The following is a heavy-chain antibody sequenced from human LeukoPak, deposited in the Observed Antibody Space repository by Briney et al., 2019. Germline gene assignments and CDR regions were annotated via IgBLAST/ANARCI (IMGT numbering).Heavy chain of an antibody. Sequence: SETLSLTCAVYGESLSGYYWSWIRQPPGKGLEWIGEINHSESTNHKPSLKSRLTISVDTSKNQFSLKLSSVTAAHTAVYFCARVSNHYGENDDFDIWGQGTMVTVFS. D-gene: IGHD4-17*01. CDR3: ARVSNHYGENDDFDI. CDR2: INHSEST. J-gene: IGHJ3*02. CDR1: GESLSGYY. V-gene: IGHV4-34*01.